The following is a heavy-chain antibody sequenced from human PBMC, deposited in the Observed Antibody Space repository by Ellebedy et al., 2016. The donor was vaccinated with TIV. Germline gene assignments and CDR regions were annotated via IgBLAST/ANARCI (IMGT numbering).Heavy chain of an antibody. CDR1: GGSISSSSYY. D-gene: IGHD3-10*01. J-gene: IGHJ4*02. CDR2: IYYSGSN. CDR3: ARDPITMVRGVIIRNSLDC. Sequence: SETLSLXXTVSGGSISSSSYYWGWIRQPPGKGLEWIGSIYYSGSNYYNPSLKSRVTISVDTSKNQFSLKLSSVTAADTAVYYCARDPITMVRGVIIRNSLDCWGQGTLVTVSS. V-gene: IGHV4-39*07.